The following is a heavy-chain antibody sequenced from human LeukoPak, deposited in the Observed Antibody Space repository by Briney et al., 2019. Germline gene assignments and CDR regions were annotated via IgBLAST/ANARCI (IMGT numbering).Heavy chain of an antibody. CDR3: AKDRGRGTVTTLIDY. Sequence: GGSLRLSCAASGFTFSSYGMHWVRQAPGKGLEWVAFIRYDGSNKYYADSVKGRFTISRDNSKNTLCLQMNSLRAEDTAVYYCAKDRGRGTVTTLIDYWGQGTLVTVSS. CDR1: GFTFSSYG. D-gene: IGHD4-17*01. J-gene: IGHJ4*02. CDR2: IRYDGSNK. V-gene: IGHV3-30*02.